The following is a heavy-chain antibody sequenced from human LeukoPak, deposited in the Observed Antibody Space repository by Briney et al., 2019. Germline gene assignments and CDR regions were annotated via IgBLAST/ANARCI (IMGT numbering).Heavy chain of an antibody. D-gene: IGHD3-22*01. Sequence: SETLSLTCAVYGGSFGGYYWSWIRQPPGKGLEWIGEINHSGSTNYNPSLKSRVTISVDTSKNQFSLKLSSVTAADTAVYYCARGSVVSHWFDPWGQGTLVTASS. V-gene: IGHV4-34*01. CDR3: ARGSVVSHWFDP. J-gene: IGHJ5*02. CDR1: GGSFGGYY. CDR2: INHSGST.